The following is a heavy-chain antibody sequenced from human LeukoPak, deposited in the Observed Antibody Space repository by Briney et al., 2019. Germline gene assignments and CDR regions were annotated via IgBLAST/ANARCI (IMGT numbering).Heavy chain of an antibody. CDR1: GFTFSSYW. J-gene: IGHJ4*02. CDR3: AKEGAPLGGGPDY. D-gene: IGHD3-16*01. CDR2: IKQDGSEK. Sequence: GGSLRLSCAASGFTFSSYWMSWVRQAPGKGLEWVANIKQDGSEKYYVDSVKGRFTISRDNSKNTLYLQMNSLRVEDTAVYYCAKEGAPLGGGPDYWGQGTLVTVSS. V-gene: IGHV3-7*01.